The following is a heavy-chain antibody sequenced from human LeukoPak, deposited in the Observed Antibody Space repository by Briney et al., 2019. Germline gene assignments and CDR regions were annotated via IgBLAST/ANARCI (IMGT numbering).Heavy chain of an antibody. CDR1: GGSISSYY. D-gene: IGHD6-13*01. CDR2: IYYSGST. V-gene: IGHV4-59*08. J-gene: IGHJ5*02. Sequence: SETLSLTCTVSGGSISSYYWSWIRQPPGKGLEWIGYIYYSGSTNYNPSIKSRVTISVDTSKNQFSLKLSSVTAADTAVYYCARLGDQYSSSFNWFDPWGQGTLVTVSS. CDR3: ARLGDQYSSSFNWFDP.